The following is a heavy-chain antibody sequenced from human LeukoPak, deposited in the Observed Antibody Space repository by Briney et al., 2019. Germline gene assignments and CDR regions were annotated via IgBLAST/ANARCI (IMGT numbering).Heavy chain of an antibody. J-gene: IGHJ4*02. D-gene: IGHD1-26*01. Sequence: GGSLRLSCAASRFTFRSYGMHWVRQAPGKGLEWVAVISYDGSNKYYADSVKGRFTISRDNSKNTLYLQMNSLRAEDTAVYHCAKDLMGATTGFDYWGQGTLVTVSS. V-gene: IGHV3-30*18. CDR1: RFTFRSYG. CDR2: ISYDGSNK. CDR3: AKDLMGATTGFDY.